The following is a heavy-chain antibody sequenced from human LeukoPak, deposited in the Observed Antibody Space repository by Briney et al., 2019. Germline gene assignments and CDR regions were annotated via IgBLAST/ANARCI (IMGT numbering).Heavy chain of an antibody. CDR3: VRDRAEGRAWVEFDP. CDR2: LYSNGGT. J-gene: IGHJ5*02. Sequence: GGSLRLSCVASGFSFSSYGMSWVRQAPGKAPEWVSLLYSNGGTYYADSVKGRFIISRDNSKNTLYLQMNNLRVEDTAVYHCVRDRAEGRAWVEFDPWGQGTVVTVSP. CDR1: GFSFSSYG. V-gene: IGHV3-66*03.